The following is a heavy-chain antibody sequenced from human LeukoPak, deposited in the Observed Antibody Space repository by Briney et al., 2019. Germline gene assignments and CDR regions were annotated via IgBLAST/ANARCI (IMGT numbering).Heavy chain of an antibody. J-gene: IGHJ4*02. V-gene: IGHV4-39*01. D-gene: IGHD2-15*01. CDR1: GGSISSSSYY. Sequence: PSETLSLTCTVSGGSISSSSYYWGWIRQPPGKGLEWIGSIYYSGSTYYNPSLKSRVTISVDTSKNQFSLKLSPVTAADTAVYYCARLGRCSGGNCYLVYPYYFDYWGQGTLVTVSS. CDR3: ARLGRCSGGNCYLVYPYYFDY. CDR2: IYYSGST.